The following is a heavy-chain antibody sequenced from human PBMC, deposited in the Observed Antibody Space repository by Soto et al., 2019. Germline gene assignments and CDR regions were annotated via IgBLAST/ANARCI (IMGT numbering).Heavy chain of an antibody. J-gene: IGHJ6*03. V-gene: IGHV4-34*01. Sequence: QVQLQQWGAGLLKPSETLSLTCAVYGGSFSGYYWSWIRQPPGKGLEWIGEINHSGSTNYNPSLKSRVTISVATSKTQFSLKLSSVTAADTAVYYCARERLYYYYYMDVWGKGTTVTVSS. CDR1: GGSFSGYY. CDR2: INHSGST. CDR3: ARERLYYYYYMDV. D-gene: IGHD4-17*01.